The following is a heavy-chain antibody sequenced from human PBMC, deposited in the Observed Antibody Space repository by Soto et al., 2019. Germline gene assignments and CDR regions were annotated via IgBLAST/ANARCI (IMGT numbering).Heavy chain of an antibody. CDR3: ARGLSWKLLDPYYFDY. CDR2: INPNSGGT. CDR1: GYTFTGYY. J-gene: IGHJ4*02. Sequence: QVQLVQSGAEVKKPGASVKVSCKASGYTFTGYYMHWVRQAPGQGLEWMGWINPNSGGTNYAQKFQGWVTMTRDTSISTAYMELSRLRSDDTAVYYCARGLSWKLLDPYYFDYWGQGTLVTVSS. D-gene: IGHD1-26*01. V-gene: IGHV1-2*04.